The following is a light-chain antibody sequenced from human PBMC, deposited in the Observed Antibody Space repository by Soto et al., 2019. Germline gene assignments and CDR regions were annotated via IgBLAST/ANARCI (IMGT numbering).Light chain of an antibody. CDR2: GAS. Sequence: EIVMTQSPATLSVSPGERPTLSCRASQSINSNVAWYQQKPGQAPRLLFYGASTRANGIPVRFSGSGSGTEFSLTVRSLQSEDFEVYYCQQYNNWPRTLGGGTKADIK. V-gene: IGKV3-15*01. CDR1: QSINSN. J-gene: IGKJ4*01. CDR3: QQYNNWPRT.